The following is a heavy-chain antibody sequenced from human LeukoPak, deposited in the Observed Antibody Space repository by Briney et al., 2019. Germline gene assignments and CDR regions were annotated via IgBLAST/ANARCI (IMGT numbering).Heavy chain of an antibody. Sequence: GGSLRLSCAASGFTFSSYSMNWVRQAPGKGLEWVSSISSSSSYIYYADSVKGRFTISRDNAKNSLYLQMNSLRAEDTAVYYCARDYGGNSASEDAFDIWGQGAMVTVSS. CDR3: ARDYGGNSASEDAFDI. D-gene: IGHD4-23*01. J-gene: IGHJ3*02. CDR1: GFTFSSYS. CDR2: ISSSSSYI. V-gene: IGHV3-21*01.